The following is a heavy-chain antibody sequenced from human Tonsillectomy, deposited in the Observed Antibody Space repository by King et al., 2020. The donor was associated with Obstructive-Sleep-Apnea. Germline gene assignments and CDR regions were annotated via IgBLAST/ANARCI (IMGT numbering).Heavy chain of an antibody. J-gene: IGHJ6*02. D-gene: IGHD5-12*01. Sequence: MQLVQSGADVKKPGASVKVSCKASGYSFTDYYMHWVRQAPGQGLEWMGWINPNSGGTNYAQKFQGWITMTRDTSISTAYMSLSRLRSDDTAVYYCARLGLTVSGYDYSALDVWGQGTTVTVSS. CDR1: GYSFTDYY. CDR2: INPNSGGT. V-gene: IGHV1-2*04. CDR3: ARLGLTVSGYDYSALDV.